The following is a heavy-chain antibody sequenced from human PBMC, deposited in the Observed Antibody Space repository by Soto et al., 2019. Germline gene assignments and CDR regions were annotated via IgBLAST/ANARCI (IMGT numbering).Heavy chain of an antibody. CDR2: IIPIFNTA. J-gene: IGHJ4*02. D-gene: IGHD1-7*01. CDR1: GGTFSSYA. CDR3: ADARITETAVFSD. Sequence: QVQLVQSGAEVKKPGSSVRVSCKASGGTFSSYAINWVRQAPGQGLEWVGGIIPIFNTANYGPKFQGRVTITVDEPTSTAYMDPSSLRSEDTAVYYCADARITETAVFSDWGQGTLVTVSS. V-gene: IGHV1-69*01.